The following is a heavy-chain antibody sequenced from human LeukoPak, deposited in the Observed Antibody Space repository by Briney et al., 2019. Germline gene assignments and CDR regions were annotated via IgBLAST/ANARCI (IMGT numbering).Heavy chain of an antibody. CDR3: ARDLGKYYRDAFDI. V-gene: IGHV3-66*01. Sequence: GGSLRLSCAASGFTVSSNYMSWVRQAPGKWLEWVSVIYSGGSTYYADSVKGRFTISRDNSKNTLYLQMNSLRAEDTAVYYCARDLGKYYRDAFDIWGQGTMVTVSS. D-gene: IGHD1-26*01. J-gene: IGHJ3*02. CDR1: GFTVSSNY. CDR2: IYSGGST.